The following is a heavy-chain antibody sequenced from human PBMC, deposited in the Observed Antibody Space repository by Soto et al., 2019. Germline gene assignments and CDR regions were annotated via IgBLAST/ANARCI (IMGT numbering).Heavy chain of an antibody. J-gene: IGHJ6*02. V-gene: IGHV4-59*01. CDR1: GGSISSYY. D-gene: IGHD4-17*01. CDR3: ARAGDYGDYHYYYYYGMDV. Sequence: SETLSLTCTVSGGSISSYYWSWIRQPPGKGLEWIGYIYYSGSTNYNPSLKSRVTISVDTSKNQFSLKLSSVTAADTAVYYCARAGDYGDYHYYYYYGMDVWGQGTTVTVSS. CDR2: IYYSGST.